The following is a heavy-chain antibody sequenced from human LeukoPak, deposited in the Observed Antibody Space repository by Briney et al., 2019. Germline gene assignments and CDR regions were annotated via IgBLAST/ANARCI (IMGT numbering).Heavy chain of an antibody. D-gene: IGHD4-17*01. CDR3: ARSGTVTTWNY. J-gene: IGHJ4*02. V-gene: IGHV4-31*03. CDR1: GGPISSGGYY. CDR2: IYYSGTT. Sequence: TLSLTCTVSGGPISSGGYYWSWIRQHPGKGLEWIGCIYYSGTTYYHPSLTSRVAISVDTSKNQFSLKLSSVTAADTAVYYCARSGTVTTWNYWGQGTLVTVSS.